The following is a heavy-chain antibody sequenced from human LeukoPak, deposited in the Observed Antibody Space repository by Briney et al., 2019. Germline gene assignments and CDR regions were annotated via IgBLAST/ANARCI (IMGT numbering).Heavy chain of an antibody. V-gene: IGHV5-51*01. J-gene: IGHJ3*02. D-gene: IGHD4/OR15-4a*01. CDR2: IYPGDSDT. Sequence: GESLQISCQGSGYSFTSYWIGWVRQMPGKGLEWMGIIYPGDSDTRYNPSFQGQVTISADKSISTAYLQWSSLKASDTAMYYCARRRPVPGADAFDIWGQGTMVTVSS. CDR3: ARRRPVPGADAFDI. CDR1: GYSFTSYW.